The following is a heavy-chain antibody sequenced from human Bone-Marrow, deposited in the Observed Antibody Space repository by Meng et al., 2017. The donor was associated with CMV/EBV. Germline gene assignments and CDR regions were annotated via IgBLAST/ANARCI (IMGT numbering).Heavy chain of an antibody. D-gene: IGHD3-10*01. V-gene: IGHV3-30*02. J-gene: IGHJ4*02. CDR3: TKDSGRGGHLWFRGVDY. Sequence: GGSLRLSCAASGLTLSSYGIHWVRQAPGKGLEWVAFIRYDGGKKEYVDSVKGRFTISRDNSKNTVNLQMNSLRAEDTAVYYCTKDSGRGGHLWFRGVDYWGQGTLVTGSS. CDR2: IRYDGGKK. CDR1: GLTLSSYG.